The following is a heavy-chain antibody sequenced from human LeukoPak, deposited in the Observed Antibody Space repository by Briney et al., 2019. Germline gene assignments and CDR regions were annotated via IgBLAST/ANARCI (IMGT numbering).Heavy chain of an antibody. CDR2: ISSSSSYI. CDR1: GFTFSSYS. CDR3: ARVGEDGDSYYYYYYMDV. V-gene: IGHV3-21*01. Sequence: GGSLRLSCAASGFTFSSYSMNWVRQAPGKGLEWVSSISSSSSYIYYADSVKGRFTISRDNAKNSLYLQMNSLRAEDTAVYYCARVGEDGDSYYYYYYMDVWGKGTTVTVSS. D-gene: IGHD4-17*01. J-gene: IGHJ6*03.